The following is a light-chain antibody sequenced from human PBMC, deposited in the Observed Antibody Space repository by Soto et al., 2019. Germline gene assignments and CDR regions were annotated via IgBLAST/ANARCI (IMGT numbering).Light chain of an antibody. CDR3: QQYGSSPLT. CDR2: GAF. J-gene: IGKJ4*01. CDR1: QSVTGTN. V-gene: IGKV3-20*01. Sequence: IVLTQSPVTLSLSPGEGATLSCRASQSVTGTNLAWYQQRAGQAPRLLIYGAFTRAAGVPARFSGSGSGTDFTLTISRLEPEDFAVYYCQQYGSSPLTFGGGTKVDIK.